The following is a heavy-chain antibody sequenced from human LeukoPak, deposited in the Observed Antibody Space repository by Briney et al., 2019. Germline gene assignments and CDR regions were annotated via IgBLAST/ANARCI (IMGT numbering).Heavy chain of an antibody. CDR1: GLTFSDYS. CDR2: IGIDSGNT. Sequence: GGSLRLSCAAPGLTFSDYSMNWVRQAPGKGLEWISYIGIDSGNTNYADSVKGRFTISGDKAKNSLYLQMNSLRVEDTAVYYCARDYKYAFDNWGQGTLVTVSS. V-gene: IGHV3-48*01. D-gene: IGHD5-24*01. CDR3: ARDYKYAFDN. J-gene: IGHJ4*02.